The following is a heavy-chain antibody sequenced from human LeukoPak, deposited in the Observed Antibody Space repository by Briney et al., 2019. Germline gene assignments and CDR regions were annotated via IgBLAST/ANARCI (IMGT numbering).Heavy chain of an antibody. Sequence: SETLSLTCSVSGGSINTHYWSWVRQPPGKGLKWIGYIYYSGNNQYYASLMSGGVTSIAKTKNQFSLMLSSVTAADTAVYYCARYYVDSSGSDFEAFDIWDQGTMVTVSS. J-gene: IGHJ3*02. CDR2: IYYSGNN. V-gene: IGHV4-59*11. D-gene: IGHD3-22*01. CDR3: ARYYVDSSGSDFEAFDI. CDR1: GGSINTHY.